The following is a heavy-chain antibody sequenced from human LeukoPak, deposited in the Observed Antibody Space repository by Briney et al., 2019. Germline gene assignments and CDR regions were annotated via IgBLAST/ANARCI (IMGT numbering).Heavy chain of an antibody. J-gene: IGHJ4*02. CDR3: ARGVWNDEGLDS. Sequence: GGSLRLSCAASGFTFSNYGMSWVRQAPGKGLEWVSYISSSGSTIYYADSVKGRFTISRDNAKNSLYLQMNSLRAEDTAVYYCARGVWNDEGLDSWGQGTLVIVSS. V-gene: IGHV3-48*04. CDR2: ISSSGSTI. CDR1: GFTFSNYG. D-gene: IGHD1-1*01.